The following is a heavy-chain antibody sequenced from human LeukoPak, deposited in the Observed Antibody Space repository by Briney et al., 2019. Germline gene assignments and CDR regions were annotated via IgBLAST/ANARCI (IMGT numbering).Heavy chain of an antibody. J-gene: IGHJ4*02. Sequence: GMSLRLSCAASGFTFSSYGMHWVRQAPGKGLEWVAVISYDGSNKYYADSVKGRFTISRDNSKNTLYLQMNSLRAEDTAVYYCAKGSLGYSSGWYVYNYWGQGTLVTVSS. D-gene: IGHD6-19*01. CDR3: AKGSLGYSSGWYVYNY. V-gene: IGHV3-30*18. CDR2: ISYDGSNK. CDR1: GFTFSSYG.